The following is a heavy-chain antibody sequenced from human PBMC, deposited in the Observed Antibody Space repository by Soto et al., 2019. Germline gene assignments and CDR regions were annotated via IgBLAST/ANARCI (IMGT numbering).Heavy chain of an antibody. CDR3: ASALTGDYVGFDY. CDR1: GASISRDDYY. J-gene: IGHJ4*02. V-gene: IGHV4-31*03. CDR2: IYSSGNS. D-gene: IGHD3-9*01. Sequence: QVQLQESGPGLVKPSQTLSLTCSVSGASISRDDYYWSWIRQHPGKGLEWIACIYSSGNSYYNPSLSSRVAISLDTSKNQFSLRLSSVTAVDTGVYYCASALTGDYVGFDYWGQGTPATVSS.